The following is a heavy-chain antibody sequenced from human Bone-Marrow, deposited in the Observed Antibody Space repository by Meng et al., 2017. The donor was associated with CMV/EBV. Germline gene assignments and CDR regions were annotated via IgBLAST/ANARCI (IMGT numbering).Heavy chain of an antibody. D-gene: IGHD6-13*01. V-gene: IGHV3-48*03. CDR2: ISSSGSTK. J-gene: IGHJ6*02. CDR3: ARDVRGGHSSSWFPFAMDV. CDR1: GFTFSSYA. Sequence: GESLKISCAASGFTFSSYAMHWVRQAPGKGLEWVSYISSSGSTKYYADSVEGRFTISRDNANNSLYLQMNSLRAEDTALYFRARDVRGGHSSSWFPFAMDVWGQGTTVNGAS.